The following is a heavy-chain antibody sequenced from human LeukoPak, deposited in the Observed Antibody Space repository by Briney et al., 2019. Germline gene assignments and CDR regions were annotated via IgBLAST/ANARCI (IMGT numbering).Heavy chain of an antibody. V-gene: IGHV3-30*18. D-gene: IGHD3-10*01. CDR2: ISYDGSNK. CDR1: GFTFSSYS. CDR3: AKEILLWFGEPNDY. J-gene: IGHJ4*02. Sequence: PGGSLRLSCAASGFTFSSYSMHWVRQAPGKGLEWVAVISYDGSNKYYADSVKGRFTISRDNSKNTLYLQMNSLRAEDTAVYYCAKEILLWFGEPNDYWGQGTLVTVSS.